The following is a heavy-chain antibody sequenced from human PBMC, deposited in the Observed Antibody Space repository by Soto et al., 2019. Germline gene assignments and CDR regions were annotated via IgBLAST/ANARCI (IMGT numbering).Heavy chain of an antibody. CDR2: ISASHGGI. D-gene: IGHD2-21*02. V-gene: IGHV3-23*01. CDR1: GFTFSNYA. J-gene: IGHJ4*02. Sequence: EVQLLESGGGLVQPGGSLRLSCAASGFTFSNYAMSWVRQAPGKGLEWVSSISASHGGIYYADSVKGRFTISRDNSKSTLYLQMNSLRAEDTAVYYCAKEPTDCYWCGDYWGQGTLVTVSS. CDR3: AKEPTDCYWCGDY.